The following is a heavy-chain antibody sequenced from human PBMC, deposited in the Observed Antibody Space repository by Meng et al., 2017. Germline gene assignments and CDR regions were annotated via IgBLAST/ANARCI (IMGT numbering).Heavy chain of an antibody. J-gene: IGHJ4*02. CDR1: GFTFSSYW. V-gene: IGHV3-74*01. Sequence: LVDAGGGVVRPGRPLSLPLAASGFTFSSYWMHWVRQAPGKGLVWVSRINSDGSSTSYADSVKGRFTISRDNAKNTLYLQMNSLRAEDTAVYYCARDHGPIDYWGQGTLVTVSS. CDR3: ARDHGPIDY. CDR2: INSDGSST.